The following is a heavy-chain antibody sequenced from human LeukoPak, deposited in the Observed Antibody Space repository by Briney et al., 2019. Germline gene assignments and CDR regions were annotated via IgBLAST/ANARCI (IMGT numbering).Heavy chain of an antibody. D-gene: IGHD1-26*01. Sequence: SETLSLTCTVSGGSISSSSYYWGWIRQPPGKGLEWIGSIYYSGSTYYNPSLKSRVTISVDTSKNQFSLKLSSVTAADTAVYYCASQYSGSYARDRRLDYWGQGTLVTVSS. CDR2: IYYSGST. J-gene: IGHJ4*02. V-gene: IGHV4-39*01. CDR1: GGSISSSSYY. CDR3: ASQYSGSYARDRRLDY.